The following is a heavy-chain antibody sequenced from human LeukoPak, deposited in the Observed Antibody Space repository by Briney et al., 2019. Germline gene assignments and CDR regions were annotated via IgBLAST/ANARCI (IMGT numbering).Heavy chain of an antibody. CDR3: ARERTHDYYDSSGYPNAFDI. D-gene: IGHD3-22*01. V-gene: IGHV4-39*07. CDR2: IYYSGST. J-gene: IGHJ3*02. Sequence: SETLSLTCTVSGGSISSSNFYWGWIRQPPGKGLEWIGSIYYSGSTYYNPSLKSRVTISVDTSKNQFSLKLSSVTAADTAVYYCARERTHDYYDSSGYPNAFDIWGQGTMVTVSS. CDR1: GGSISSSNFY.